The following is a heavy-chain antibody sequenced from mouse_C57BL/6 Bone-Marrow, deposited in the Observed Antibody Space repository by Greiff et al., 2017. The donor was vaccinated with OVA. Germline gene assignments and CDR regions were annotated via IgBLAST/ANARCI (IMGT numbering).Heavy chain of an antibody. V-gene: IGHV1-50*01. D-gene: IGHD1-1*01. CDR3: ASGVLPFDV. J-gene: IGHJ1*03. CDR2: IDPSDSYT. Sequence: VQLQQSGAELVKPGASVKLSCKASGYTFTSYWMQWVKQRPGQGLEWIGEIDPSDSYTNYNQKFKGKATLTVDTSSSTAYMQLSSLTSEDSAVYYCASGVLPFDVGGTGTTVTVSS. CDR1: GYTFTSYW.